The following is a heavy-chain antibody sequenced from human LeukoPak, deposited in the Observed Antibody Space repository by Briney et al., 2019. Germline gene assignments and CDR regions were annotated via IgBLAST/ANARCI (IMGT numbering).Heavy chain of an antibody. V-gene: IGHV4-39*07. D-gene: IGHD3-22*01. J-gene: IGHJ4*02. CDR1: GGSTSSSSYY. CDR3: ARVFDYYDSSGYYTPHFDY. CDR2: IYYSGST. Sequence: PSETLSLTCTVSGGSTSSSSYYWGWIRQPPGKGLEWIGSIYYSGSTYYNPSLKSRVTISVDTSKNQFSLKLSSVTAADTAVYYCARVFDYYDSSGYYTPHFDYWGQGTLVTVSS.